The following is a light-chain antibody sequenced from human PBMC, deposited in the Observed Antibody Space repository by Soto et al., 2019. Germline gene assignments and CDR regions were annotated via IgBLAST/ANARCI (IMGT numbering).Light chain of an antibody. CDR3: QQIYAAPVT. CDR1: QSIHSC. CDR2: GAS. V-gene: IGKV1-39*01. Sequence: DIQMTQSPSSLSASVGDRVTITCRASQSIHSCLHWYQQKPGKAPKLLIYGASNLQSGVPSRFSGSESGTDFILTISSLQPEDFATYYCQQIYAAPVTFGQGTKVEIK. J-gene: IGKJ1*01.